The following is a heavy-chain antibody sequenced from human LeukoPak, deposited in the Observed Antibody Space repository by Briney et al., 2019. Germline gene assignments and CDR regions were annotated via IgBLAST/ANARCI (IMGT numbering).Heavy chain of an antibody. CDR3: VTDWPVW. CDR2: ISDKNSNI. D-gene: IGHD3-16*01. CDR1: GLSFSNFG. Sequence: GGSLRLSCAASGLSFSNFGFHWARQAPGKGLEWVSYISDKNSNIHYADSVKARFTISRDNAKNSLFLQMNSLRAEDTAVYFCVTDWPVWWGQGTLVTVPS. V-gene: IGHV3-48*01. J-gene: IGHJ4*02.